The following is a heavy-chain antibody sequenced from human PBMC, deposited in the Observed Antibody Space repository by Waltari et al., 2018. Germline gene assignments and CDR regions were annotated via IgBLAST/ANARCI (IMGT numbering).Heavy chain of an antibody. CDR1: GGSISSSSYY. J-gene: IGHJ4*02. CDR3: ASWELYSPADY. D-gene: IGHD3-10*01. CDR2: IYYSGST. V-gene: IGHV4-39*01. Sequence: QLQLQEQGTGLVKPSETLSLTCTVSGGSISSSSYYWGWIRQPPGKGMEWIGSIYYSGSTYYNPSLKLRVTISVDTSKNPFSLKLRSVTAADTAVYYCASWELYSPADYWGQGTLVTVSS.